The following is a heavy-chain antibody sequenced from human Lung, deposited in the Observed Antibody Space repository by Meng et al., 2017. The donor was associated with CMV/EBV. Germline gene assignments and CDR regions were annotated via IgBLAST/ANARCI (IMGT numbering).Heavy chain of an antibody. CDR2: ISPYNGDT. Sequence: QAHLAQAGDEGTDPGASVNIAIKTSGYTFMDYHIHWVRQAPGQGLEWMGWISPYNGDTIYARDFQGWVTMTRDTSNRTLYMEVSRLRFDDTAVYYCARAIVKNGKRQFDYWGQGTLVTVSS. J-gene: IGHJ4*02. D-gene: IGHD1-1*01. CDR3: ARAIVKNGKRQFDY. V-gene: IGHV1-2*04. CDR1: GYTFMDYH.